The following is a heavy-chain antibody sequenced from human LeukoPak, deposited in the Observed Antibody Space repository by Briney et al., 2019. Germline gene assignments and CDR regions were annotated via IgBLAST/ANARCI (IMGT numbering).Heavy chain of an antibody. Sequence: PSETLSLTCTVSGGSISSGGYYWSWIRQHPGKGLEWIGYIYYSGSTYYNPSLKSRVTISVDTSKNQFSLKLSSVTAADTAVYYCARGVLLATPIAVAGHYYYYGMDVWGQGTTVTVSS. D-gene: IGHD6-19*01. CDR2: IYYSGST. J-gene: IGHJ6*02. CDR1: GGSISSGGYY. CDR3: ARGVLLATPIAVAGHYYYYGMDV. V-gene: IGHV4-31*03.